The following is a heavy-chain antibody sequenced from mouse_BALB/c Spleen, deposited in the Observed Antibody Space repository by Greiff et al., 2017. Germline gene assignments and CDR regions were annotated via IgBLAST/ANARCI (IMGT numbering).Heavy chain of an antibody. CDR1: GYTFTSYA. J-gene: IGHJ3*01. CDR3: ARGNPFAY. CDR2: IIPGDGST. D-gene: IGHD2-1*01. Sequence: VQLQQSGADLVKPGASVKLSCTASGYTFTSYAINWVRQRPEQGLEWIGWIIPGDGSTKYNETFKGKATLTTDKSSSTAYMQLSRLTSEDSAVYCCARGNPFAYWGQGTLVTVSA. V-gene: IGHV1-85*01.